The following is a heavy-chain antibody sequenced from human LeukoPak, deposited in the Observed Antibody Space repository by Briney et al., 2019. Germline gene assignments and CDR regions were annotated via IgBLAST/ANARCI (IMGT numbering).Heavy chain of an antibody. J-gene: IGHJ4*02. CDR3: TRSGQQLVVDY. D-gene: IGHD6-13*01. CDR2: INAGNGNT. Sequence: ASVNVSCKASGYTFTSYAMHWVRQAPGQRLEWMGWINAGNGNTKYSQKFQGRVTITRDTSASTAYMELSSLRSEDTAVYYCTRSGQQLVVDYWGQGTLVTVSS. CDR1: GYTFTSYA. V-gene: IGHV1-3*01.